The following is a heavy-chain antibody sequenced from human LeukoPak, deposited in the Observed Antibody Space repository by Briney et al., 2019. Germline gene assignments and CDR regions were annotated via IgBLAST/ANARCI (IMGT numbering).Heavy chain of an antibody. CDR1: GYTFTGYY. CDR2: INPNSGGT. V-gene: IGHV1-2*02. CDR3: ARGPNAYSSSWYGSWFDP. J-gene: IGHJ5*02. D-gene: IGHD6-13*01. Sequence: GASVKVSCKASGYTFTGYYMHWVRQAPGQGLEWMGWINPNSGGTNYAQKFQGRVTMTRDTSISTAYMELSRLRSDDTAVYYCARGPNAYSSSWYGSWFDPWGQGTLVTVSS.